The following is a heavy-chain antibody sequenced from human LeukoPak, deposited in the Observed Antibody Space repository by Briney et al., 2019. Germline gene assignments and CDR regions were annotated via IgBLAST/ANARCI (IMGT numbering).Heavy chain of an antibody. J-gene: IGHJ4*02. CDR1: GYTFIGYY. CDR3: ARDLGRDGYNYYS. Sequence: ASVKVSCKASGYTFIGYYMHWVRQAPGQGLEWMGRINPNSGGTNYAQRFQGRVTMTRDTSISTAYMEVSRLRSDDTAVYYCARDLGRDGYNYYSWGQGTLVTVSS. CDR2: INPNSGGT. V-gene: IGHV1-2*06. D-gene: IGHD5-24*01.